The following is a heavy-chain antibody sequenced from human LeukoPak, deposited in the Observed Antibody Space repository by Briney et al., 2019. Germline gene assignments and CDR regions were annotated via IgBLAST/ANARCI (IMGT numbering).Heavy chain of an antibody. Sequence: SVKVSCKASGYTFTDHYMHWVRQAPGQGLEWMGGIIPIFGTANYAQKFQGRVTITADESTSTAYMELSSLRSEDTAVYYCARRDYGDPRLLDYWGQGTLVTVSS. J-gene: IGHJ4*02. V-gene: IGHV1-69*13. CDR1: GYTFTDHY. CDR2: IIPIFGTA. D-gene: IGHD4-17*01. CDR3: ARRDYGDPRLLDY.